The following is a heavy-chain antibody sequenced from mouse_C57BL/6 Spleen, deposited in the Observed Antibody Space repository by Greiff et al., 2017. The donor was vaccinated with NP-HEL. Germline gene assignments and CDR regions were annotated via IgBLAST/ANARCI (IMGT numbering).Heavy chain of an antibody. V-gene: IGHV1-82*01. CDR1: GYAFSSSW. D-gene: IGHD1-1*01. CDR2: IYPGDGDT. Sequence: QVQLQQSGPELVKPGASVKISCKASGYAFSSSWMNWVKQRPGKGLEWIGRIYPGDGDTNYNGKFKGKATLTADKSSSTAYMQLSSLTSEDSAVYFCARGPPYYVSSLYAMDDWGQGTSVTVSS. CDR3: ARGPPYYVSSLYAMDD. J-gene: IGHJ4*01.